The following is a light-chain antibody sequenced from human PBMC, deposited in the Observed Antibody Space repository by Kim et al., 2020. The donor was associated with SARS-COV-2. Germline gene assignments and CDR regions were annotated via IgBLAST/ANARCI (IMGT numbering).Light chain of an antibody. CDR2: KDR. V-gene: IGLV3-25*03. J-gene: IGLJ2*01. Sequence: PGQTARITCSGDALPKQYAYWYQQKPGQAPVLVIYKDRERPSGIPERFSGSSSGTTVTLTISGVQAEDEADYYCQSADSSGTYVVFGGGTQLTVL. CDR1: ALPKQY. CDR3: QSADSSGTYVV.